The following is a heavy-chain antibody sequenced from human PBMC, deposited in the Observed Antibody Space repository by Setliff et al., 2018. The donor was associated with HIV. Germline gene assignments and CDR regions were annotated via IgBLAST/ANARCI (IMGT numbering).Heavy chain of an antibody. CDR3: ARRTIFSYYFDF. J-gene: IGHJ4*02. CDR2: ISSSGST. CDR1: GGSASSGDYY. Sequence: SETLSLTCTVSGGSASSGDYYYNWIRQSPGKGLEWLGYISSSGSTLYTPSLKSRIAISVDTSKNQFSLKLYSVSAADTAFYYCARRTIFSYYFDFWGLGSLVTVSS. V-gene: IGHV4-30-4*08.